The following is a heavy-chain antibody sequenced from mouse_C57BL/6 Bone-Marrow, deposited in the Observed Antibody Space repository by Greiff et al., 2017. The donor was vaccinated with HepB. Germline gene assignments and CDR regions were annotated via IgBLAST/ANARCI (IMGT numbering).Heavy chain of an antibody. V-gene: IGHV1-81*01. Sequence: QVHVKQSGAELARPGASVKLSCKASGYTFTSYGISWVRRRTEQGLGGIGEIYPRSGNTYYNEKFKGKATLTADKSSSTAYMELRSLTSEDSAVYFCARGVTTVVARYAMDYWGQGTSVTVSS. D-gene: IGHD1-1*01. J-gene: IGHJ4*01. CDR3: ARGVTTVVARYAMDY. CDR2: IYPRSGNT. CDR1: GYTFTSYG.